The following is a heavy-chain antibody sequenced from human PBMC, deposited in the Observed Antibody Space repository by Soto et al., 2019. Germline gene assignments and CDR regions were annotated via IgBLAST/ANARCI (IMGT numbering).Heavy chain of an antibody. CDR3: ARDQKQLGTYYYYYGMDV. CDR2: TYYRSKWYN. J-gene: IGHJ6*02. Sequence: SQTLSLTCAISGGGVSSNSAAWNWIRQSPSRGLEWLGRTYYRSKWYNDYAVSVKSRITINPDTSKNQFSLQLNSVTPEDTAVYYCARDQKQLGTYYYYYGMDVWGQGTTVTVSS. D-gene: IGHD6-6*01. V-gene: IGHV6-1*01. CDR1: GGGVSSNSAA.